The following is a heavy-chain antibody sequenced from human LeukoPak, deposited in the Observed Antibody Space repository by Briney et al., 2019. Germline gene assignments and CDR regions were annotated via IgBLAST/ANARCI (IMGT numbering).Heavy chain of an antibody. J-gene: IGHJ4*02. CDR3: ARHLQYYYDSSGYYYYFDY. CDR1: GGSISSSSYY. CDR2: IYYSGST. V-gene: IGHV4-39*01. Sequence: SETLSLTCTVSGGSISSSSYYWGWIRQPPGKGLEWIGSIYYSGSTYYNPSLKSRVTISVDTSKNQFSLKLSSVTAADTAVYYCARHLQYYYDSSGYYYYFDYWGQGTLVTVSS. D-gene: IGHD3-22*01.